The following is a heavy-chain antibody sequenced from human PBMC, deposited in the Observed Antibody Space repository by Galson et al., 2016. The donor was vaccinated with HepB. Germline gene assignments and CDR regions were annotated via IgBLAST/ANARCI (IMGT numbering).Heavy chain of an antibody. D-gene: IGHD3-22*01. CDR2: IRQDGSQK. CDR3: ARDSGYHVV. CDR1: GFSFNNYW. J-gene: IGHJ4*02. Sequence: SLRLSCAASGFSFNNYWMSWVRQAPGQGLEWVANIRQDGSQKYYVDSVKGRFTISRDNAKDSLYLQMNSLRVEDTAVYYCARDSGYHVVWGQGTLVTVSS. V-gene: IGHV3-7*01.